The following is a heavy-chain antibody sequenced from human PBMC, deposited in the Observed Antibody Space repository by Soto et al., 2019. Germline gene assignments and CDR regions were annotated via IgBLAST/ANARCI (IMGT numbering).Heavy chain of an antibody. Sequence: SETLSLTCTVSGGSISSGGYYWSWIRQHPGKGLEWIGYIYYSGSTYYNPSLKSRVTISVDTSKNQFSLKLSSVTAADTAVYYCATHTISSSWYRGFDYWGQGTLVTVS. V-gene: IGHV4-31*03. J-gene: IGHJ4*02. CDR1: GGSISSGGYY. CDR2: IYYSGST. D-gene: IGHD6-13*01. CDR3: ATHTISSSWYRGFDY.